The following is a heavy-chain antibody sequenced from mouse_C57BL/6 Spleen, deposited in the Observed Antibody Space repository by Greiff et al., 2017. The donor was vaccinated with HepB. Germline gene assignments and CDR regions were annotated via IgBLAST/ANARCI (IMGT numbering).Heavy chain of an antibody. CDR3: ARDLLWLRGAMDY. D-gene: IGHD2-2*01. V-gene: IGHV5-17*01. CDR2: ISSGSSTI. Sequence: EVKLVESGGGLVKPGGSLKLSCAASGFTFSDYGMHWVRQAPEKGLEWVAYISSGSSTIYYADTVKGRFTISRDNAKNTLSLQMTSLRSEDTAMYYCARDLLWLRGAMDYWGQGTSVTVSS. J-gene: IGHJ4*01. CDR1: GFTFSDYG.